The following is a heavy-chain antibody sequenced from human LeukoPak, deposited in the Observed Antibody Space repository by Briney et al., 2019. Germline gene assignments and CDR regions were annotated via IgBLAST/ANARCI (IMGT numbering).Heavy chain of an antibody. D-gene: IGHD6-19*01. CDR1: GGSFSGYY. CDR3: AREYSSGWSSRYFDL. Sequence: SETLSLTCAVYGGSFSGYYWSWIRQPPGKGLEWIGEINHSGSTNYNPSLKSRVTISVDTSKNQFSLKLSSVTAADTAVYYCAREYSSGWSSRYFDLWGRGTLVTVSS. CDR2: INHSGST. J-gene: IGHJ2*01. V-gene: IGHV4-34*01.